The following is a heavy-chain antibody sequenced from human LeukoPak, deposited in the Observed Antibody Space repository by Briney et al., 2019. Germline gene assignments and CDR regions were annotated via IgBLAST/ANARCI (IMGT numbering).Heavy chain of an antibody. CDR1: GFTFSSYG. D-gene: IGHD2-21*02. CDR3: AGSPFRIVVVTALNY. J-gene: IGHJ4*02. V-gene: IGHV3-30*02. CDR2: IRFDGSNK. Sequence: GGSLRLSCAASGFTFSSYGMHWVRQAPGKGLEWVAFIRFDGSNKYYADSVKGRFTISRDNSKNTLYLQMNSLRAEDTAVYYCAGSPFRIVVVTALNYWGQGTLVTVSS.